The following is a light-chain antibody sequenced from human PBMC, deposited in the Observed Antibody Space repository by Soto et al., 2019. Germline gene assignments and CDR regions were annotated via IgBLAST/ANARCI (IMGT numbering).Light chain of an antibody. CDR1: SSDVGNYKY. CDR2: EVS. Sequence: QSALTQPASVSGSPGQSITISCTGTSSDVGNYKYVSWYQQHPGKAPKLIIYEVSNRPSGVSDRFSGSKSGNTASLTISGLQAEYETDYYCLSSTSSGTYVFGTGTKLTVL. CDR3: LSSTSSGTYV. V-gene: IGLV2-14*01. J-gene: IGLJ1*01.